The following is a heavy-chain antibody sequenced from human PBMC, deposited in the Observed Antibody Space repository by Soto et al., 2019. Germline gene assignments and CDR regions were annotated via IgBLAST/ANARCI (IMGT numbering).Heavy chain of an antibody. J-gene: IGHJ6*02. V-gene: IGHV3-23*01. CDR1: GFTFRSYA. CDR2: IGESGTPT. D-gene: IGHD2-2*01. Sequence: PGGSQRLSCAASGFTFRSYARKWVRQAPGKGLEWVSLIGESGTPTYYADSVKGRFTISRDNSGNTLFLEMYSLRAEDTAVYYCARYIPGVRYYGMDVWGQGTTVTVSS. CDR3: ARYIPGVRYYGMDV.